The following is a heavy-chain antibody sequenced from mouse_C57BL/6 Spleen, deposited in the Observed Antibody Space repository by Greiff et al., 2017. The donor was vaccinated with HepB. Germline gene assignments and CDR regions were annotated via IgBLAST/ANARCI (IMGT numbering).Heavy chain of an antibody. CDR3: TTRGGYYGSSYNFDV. J-gene: IGHJ1*03. CDR1: GFNIKDYY. CDR2: IDPEDGDT. D-gene: IGHD1-1*01. Sequence: EVKLMESGAELVRPGASVKLSCTASGFNIKDYYMHWVKQRPEQGLEWIGRIDPEDGDTEYAPKFQGKATMTADTSSNTAYLQLSSLTSEDTAVYYCTTRGGYYGSSYNFDVWGTGTTVTVSS. V-gene: IGHV14-1*01.